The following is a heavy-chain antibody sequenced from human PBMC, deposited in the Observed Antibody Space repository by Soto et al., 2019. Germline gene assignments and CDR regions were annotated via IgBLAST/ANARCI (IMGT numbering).Heavy chain of an antibody. V-gene: IGHV1-69*01. CDR1: GGSFMSQA. CDR3: ERGSYDSYAGFFGMDV. Sequence: QVQLVQSGAEVKKPGSSVKVSCKASGGSFMSQAISWVRQAPGQGPEWMGGIIPFSGTVTYTQRFQGRLTLTADESTQTAYMELSSLRSEDTAVYCCERGSYDSYAGFFGMDVWAKGPRSPAP. CDR2: IIPFSGTV. D-gene: IGHD3-10*01. J-gene: IGHJ6*02.